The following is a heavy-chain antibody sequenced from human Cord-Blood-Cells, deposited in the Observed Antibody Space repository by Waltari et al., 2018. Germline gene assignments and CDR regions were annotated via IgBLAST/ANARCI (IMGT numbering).Heavy chain of an antibody. Sequence: VQLVQSGAEVKKPGSSVKVSCKSSGGTFRSYALCRVRQATGSGHEWMGGIIPIFGTANYAQKFQGRGTITADESTSTAYMELSSLRSEDTAVYYCASPGFGSSSPPFYYYGMDVWGQGTTVTVSS. CDR3: ASPGFGSSSPPFYYYGMDV. D-gene: IGHD6-6*01. V-gene: IGHV1-69*01. CDR1: GGTFRSYA. J-gene: IGHJ6*02. CDR2: IIPIFGTA.